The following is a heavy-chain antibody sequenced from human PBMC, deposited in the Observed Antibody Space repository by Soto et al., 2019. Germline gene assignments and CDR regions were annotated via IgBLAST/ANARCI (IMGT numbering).Heavy chain of an antibody. V-gene: IGHV5-51*01. CDR1: GYSFTTYL. J-gene: IGHJ4*02. CDR2: IYPGDSDT. D-gene: IGHD1-7*01. CDR3: ARPSWNFVDPYYPDH. Sequence: XESLKMFLKCSGYSFTTYLYAWVRQMPGKGLEWMGIIYPGDSDTRYSPSFQGQVTISADRSISTAYLQWSSLKASDTAMYYCARPSWNFVDPYYPDHWGQGTQVTVSS.